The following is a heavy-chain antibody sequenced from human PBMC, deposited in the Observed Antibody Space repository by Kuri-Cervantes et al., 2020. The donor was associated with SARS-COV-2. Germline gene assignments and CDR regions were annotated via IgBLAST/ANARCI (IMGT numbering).Heavy chain of an antibody. CDR1: GASISSSNYC. J-gene: IGHJ2*01. CDR2: IFYSGST. Sequence: SETLSLTCTVSGASISSSNYCWGWIRQPPGKGLEWIGTIFYSGSTYYNPSLKSRVTISVDTSKNQFSLKLSSVTAADTAVYYCATRIAARPVGLEGYDWYFDLWGRGTLVTVSS. V-gene: IGHV4-39*07. CDR3: ATRIAARPVGLEGYDWYFDL. D-gene: IGHD6-6*01.